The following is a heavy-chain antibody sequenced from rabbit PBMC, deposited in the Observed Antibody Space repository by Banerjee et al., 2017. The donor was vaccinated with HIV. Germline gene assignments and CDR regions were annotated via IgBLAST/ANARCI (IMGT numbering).Heavy chain of an antibody. CDR1: GFSFSSSYW. J-gene: IGHJ3*01. V-gene: IGHV1S40*01. CDR3: ARDLADYTGYNYVTRLDL. D-gene: IGHD7-1*01. Sequence: QSLEESGGDLVKPGASLTLTCKASGFSFSSSYWICWVRQAPGKGLELIACIYMASGRTWYASWVNGRFTISKTSSTTVTLQMTSLTAADTATYFCARDLADYTGYNYVTRLDLWGQGTLVTVS. CDR2: IYMASGRT.